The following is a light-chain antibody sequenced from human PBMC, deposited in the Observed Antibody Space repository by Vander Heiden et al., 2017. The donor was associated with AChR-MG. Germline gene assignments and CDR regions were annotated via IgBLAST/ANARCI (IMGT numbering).Light chain of an antibody. J-gene: IGKJ2*02. CDR3: QQYNSFPGT. CDR2: KAS. V-gene: IGKV1-5*03. CDR1: KSISNW. Sequence: DIEMTQSPSTLSASVGDRVTITCRASKSISNWLAWYQKKPGKAPKLLIYKASSLESGVPERFSGSGSGTEFTLTISSLQPDDVAIYYCQQYNSFPGTFGQGTKVEIK.